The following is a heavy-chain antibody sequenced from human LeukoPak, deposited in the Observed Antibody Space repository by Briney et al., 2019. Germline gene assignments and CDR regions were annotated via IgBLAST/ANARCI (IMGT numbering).Heavy chain of an antibody. CDR2: IIPTFATA. CDR1: GGTFSIYA. Sequence: SVKVSCKASGGTFSIYAISWVRQAPGQGLEWMGGIIPTFATANYAQKFQGRVTITADEFTSTAYMELSSLRSEDTAVYYCARGAVAGTKDYWGQGTLVTVSS. CDR3: ARGAVAGTKDY. D-gene: IGHD6-19*01. V-gene: IGHV1-69*13. J-gene: IGHJ4*02.